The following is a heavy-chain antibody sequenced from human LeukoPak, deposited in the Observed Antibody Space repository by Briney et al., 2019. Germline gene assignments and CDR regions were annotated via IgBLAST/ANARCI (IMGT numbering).Heavy chain of an antibody. D-gene: IGHD3-22*01. CDR2: IYYSGST. V-gene: IGHV4-59*11. J-gene: IGHJ4*02. CDR1: GGSISSHY. Sequence: SEPLSLTCTVSGGSISSHYWSWIRQPPGKGLEWIGYIYYSGSTNYNPSLKSRVTISVETSKNQVSLKLSSVTAADTAVYYCASLPDSSGYPFDYGGQGTLVTVPS. CDR3: ASLPDSSGYPFDY.